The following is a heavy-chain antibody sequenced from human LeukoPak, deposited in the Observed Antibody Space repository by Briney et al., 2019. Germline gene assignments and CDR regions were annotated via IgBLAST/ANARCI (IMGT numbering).Heavy chain of an antibody. J-gene: IGHJ6*02. CDR1: GFTFSSYA. Sequence: PGGSLRLSCAASGFTFSSYAMSWVRQAPGKGLEWVSAISGSGGSTYYADSVKGRFTISRDNSKNTLYLQMNSLRAEDTAVYYRAKDGYGSGRPLYGVDVWGQGTTATVSS. V-gene: IGHV3-23*01. CDR2: ISGSGGST. D-gene: IGHD3-10*01. CDR3: AKDGYGSGRPLYGVDV.